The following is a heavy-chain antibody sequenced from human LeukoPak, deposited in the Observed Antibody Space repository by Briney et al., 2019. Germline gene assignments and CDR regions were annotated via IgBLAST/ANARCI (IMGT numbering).Heavy chain of an antibody. CDR2: INPNSGGT. J-gene: IGHJ6*03. D-gene: IGHD5-12*01. Sequence: GASVKVPRKASGYTFTGYYMHWVRQAPGQGLEWMGWINPNSGGTNYAQKFQGRVTMTRDTSISTAYMELSRLRSDDTAVYYCARDSGYSGYDHYYYMDVWGKGTTVTVSS. V-gene: IGHV1-2*02. CDR3: ARDSGYSGYDHYYYMDV. CDR1: GYTFTGYY.